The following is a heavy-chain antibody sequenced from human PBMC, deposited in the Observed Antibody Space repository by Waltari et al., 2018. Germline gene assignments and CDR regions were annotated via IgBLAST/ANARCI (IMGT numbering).Heavy chain of an antibody. V-gene: IGHV4-59*01. CDR3: ARVGIVGAPDLLETENAFDI. D-gene: IGHD1-26*01. CDR1: GGSLSSCY. J-gene: IGHJ3*02. CDR2: IYYSGST. Sequence: QVQLQASGPGVVRPAEALSLAATVPGGSLSSCYWSWFRQPRGAGLEWIGYIYYSGSTNYNPSLKSRVTISVDTSKNQFSLKLSSVTAADTAVYYCARVGIVGAPDLLETENAFDIWGQGTMVTVSS.